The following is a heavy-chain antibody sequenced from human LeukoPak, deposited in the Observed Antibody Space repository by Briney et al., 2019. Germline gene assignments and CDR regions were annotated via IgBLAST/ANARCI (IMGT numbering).Heavy chain of an antibody. J-gene: IGHJ4*02. CDR2: ISSSSSTI. V-gene: IGHV3-48*01. D-gene: IGHD3-22*01. CDR1: GFTFSSYS. CDR3: ARPYYYDSSGLYY. Sequence: PGGSPRLSCAASGFTFSSYSMTWVRQAPGKGLEWVSYISSSSSTIYYADSVKGRFTISRDNAKNSLYLQMNSLRAEDMAVYYCARPYYYDSSGLYYWGQGTLVTVSS.